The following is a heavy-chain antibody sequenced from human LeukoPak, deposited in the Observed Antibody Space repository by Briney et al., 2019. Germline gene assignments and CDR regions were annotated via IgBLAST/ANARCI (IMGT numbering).Heavy chain of an antibody. V-gene: IGHV1-24*01. D-gene: IGHD3-22*01. J-gene: IGHJ4*02. CDR3: ATDSTQIRDYDSSGYYSFDY. CDR1: GYTLTELS. CDR2: FDPENGET. Sequence: RASVKVSCKVSGYTLTELSMHWVRQAPGKGLEWMGGFDPENGETIYAQKFQGRVTMTEDTSTDTAYMELSSLRSEDTAVYYCATDSTQIRDYDSSGYYSFDYWGQGTLVTVSS.